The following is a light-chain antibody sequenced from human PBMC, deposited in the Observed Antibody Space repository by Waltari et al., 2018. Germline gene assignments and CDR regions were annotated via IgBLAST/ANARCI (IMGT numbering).Light chain of an antibody. CDR1: QRVLYSSNNKNY. J-gene: IGKJ5*01. Sequence: DIVMTQSTDSLAVSLGERDTINCKSSQRVLYSSNNKNYLAWYQQKPGQPPKLLIYCASTRESGVPDRFSGSGSGTDFTLTISSLQAEDVAVYYCQQYYSTPGITFGQGTRLEIK. V-gene: IGKV4-1*01. CDR2: CAS. CDR3: QQYYSTPGIT.